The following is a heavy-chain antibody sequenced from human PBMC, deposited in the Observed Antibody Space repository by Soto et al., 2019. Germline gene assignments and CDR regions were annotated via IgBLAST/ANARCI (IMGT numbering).Heavy chain of an antibody. CDR1: GFTFSNAW. Sequence: PGGSLRLSCAASGFTFSNAWMNWVRQAPGKGLEWVGRIKSKTDGGTTDYAAPVKGRFTISRDDSKNTLYLQMSSLKTEDTAVYYCTGYYDSSGYYLLDYWGQGTLVTVSS. J-gene: IGHJ4*02. V-gene: IGHV3-15*07. CDR3: TGYYDSSGYYLLDY. CDR2: IKSKTDGGTT. D-gene: IGHD3-22*01.